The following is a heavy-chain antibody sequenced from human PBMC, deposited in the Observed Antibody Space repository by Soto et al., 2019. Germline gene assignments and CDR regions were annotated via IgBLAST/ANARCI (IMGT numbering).Heavy chain of an antibody. D-gene: IGHD3-3*01. CDR1: GDTFSSKY. V-gene: IGHV1-46*01. J-gene: IGHJ5*02. CDR3: VGGADLEGRYNWFDP. CDR2: INPSRATT. Sequence: QVQLVQSGAEVKKPGASMKVSCKSFGDTFSSKYIHWVRQAPGQGLEWVGLINPSRATTTISQKFQGRVTLTSDTSTRTVYMELSSLRSDDTAIYFCVGGADLEGRYNWFDPWGQGTLVTFSS.